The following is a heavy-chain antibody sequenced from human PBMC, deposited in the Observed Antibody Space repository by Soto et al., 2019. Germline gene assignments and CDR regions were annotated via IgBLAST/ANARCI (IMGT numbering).Heavy chain of an antibody. V-gene: IGHV3-30*18. D-gene: IGHD6-13*01. CDR1: GFTFSSYG. J-gene: IGHJ6*02. CDR3: AKEDSSSWHYYYGMDV. CDR2: ISYDGSNK. Sequence: QVQLVESGGGVVQPGRSLRRSCAASGFTFSSYGMNWIREAPGKGLEWVAVISYDGSNKYYADSVKGRFTISRDSSKNMLYLQMNSLRAEDTAVYYCAKEDSSSWHYYYGMDVWGQGTTVTVSS.